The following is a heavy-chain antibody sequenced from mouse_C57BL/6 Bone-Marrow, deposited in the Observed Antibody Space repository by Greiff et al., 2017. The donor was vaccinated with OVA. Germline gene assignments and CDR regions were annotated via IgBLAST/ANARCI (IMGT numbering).Heavy chain of an antibody. CDR2: IYPGSGNT. CDR1: GYSFTSYY. J-gene: IGHJ4*01. V-gene: IGHV1-66*01. CDR3: TREGGYAMDY. Sequence: QVQLQQSGPELVKPGASVKISCKASGYSFTSYYIHWVKQRPGQGLEWIGWIYPGSGNTKYNEKFKGKAILTADKSSSTAYMELRSLTSEDSAVYYCTREGGYAMDYWGQGTSVTVSS.